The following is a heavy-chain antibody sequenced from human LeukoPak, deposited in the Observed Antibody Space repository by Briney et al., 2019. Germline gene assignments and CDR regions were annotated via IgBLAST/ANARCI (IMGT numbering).Heavy chain of an antibody. J-gene: IGHJ4*02. CDR2: TLYRSKWYN. D-gene: IGHD6-19*01. CDR3: AREVAGTYAFDY. Sequence: SQTLSLTCAISGDIVYSNSAAWNWVSQPPSRGLEWLGRTLYRSKWYNDYAVSVKSRISINPDTSKNQFSLQLNFVAPEDTAVYYCAREVAGTYAFDYWGQGTLVTVSS. CDR1: GDIVYSNSAA. V-gene: IGHV6-1*01.